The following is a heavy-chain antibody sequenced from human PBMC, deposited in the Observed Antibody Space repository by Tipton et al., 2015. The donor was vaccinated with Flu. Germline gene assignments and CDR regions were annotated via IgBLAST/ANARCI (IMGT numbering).Heavy chain of an antibody. V-gene: IGHV3-11*01. CDR1: GFTFSDYY. D-gene: IGHD2-2*01. CDR3: ARERRYCSSSSCYGGPYFDY. J-gene: IGHJ4*02. Sequence: SLRLSCAASGFTFSDYYMSWIRQAPGKGLEWVSYISSSGNTIYYADSVKGRFTTSRDNANNSLYLQMNTLRAEDTAVYYCARERRYCSSSSCYGGPYFDYWGQGTLVTVSS. CDR2: ISSSGNTI.